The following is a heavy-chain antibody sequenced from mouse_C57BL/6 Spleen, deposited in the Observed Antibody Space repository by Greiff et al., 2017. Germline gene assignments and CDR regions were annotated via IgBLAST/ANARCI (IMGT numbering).Heavy chain of an antibody. CDR2: ISYDGSN. CDR1: GYSITSGYY. V-gene: IGHV3-6*01. Sequence: EVKLMESGPGLVKPSQSLSLTCSVTGYSITSGYYWNWIRQFPGNKLEWMGYISYDGSNNYNPSLKNRISITRDTSKNQFFLKLNSVTTEDTATYYCASGTTVVARNYYAMDYWGQGTSVTVSS. D-gene: IGHD1-1*01. CDR3: ASGTTVVARNYYAMDY. J-gene: IGHJ4*01.